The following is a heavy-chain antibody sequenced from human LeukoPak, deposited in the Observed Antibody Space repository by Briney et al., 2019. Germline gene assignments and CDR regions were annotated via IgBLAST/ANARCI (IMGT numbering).Heavy chain of an antibody. CDR1: KFNFA. CDR3: AKGHFASSSFFDY. CDR2: ISGSGDAT. D-gene: IGHD6-6*01. V-gene: IGHV3-23*01. Sequence: SGGSLRLSCAASKFNFAMSWVRQTADKRLEGVSAISGSGDATFYTDSVKGRFTISRDNSKNTLYLQMNNLRVEDTAVYYCAKGHFASSSFFDYWGQGTLVTVSS. J-gene: IGHJ4*02.